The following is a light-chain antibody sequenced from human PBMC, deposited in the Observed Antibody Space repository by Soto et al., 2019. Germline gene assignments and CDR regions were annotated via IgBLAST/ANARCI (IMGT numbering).Light chain of an antibody. J-gene: IGKJ2*01. CDR3: QQSSSAPYT. Sequence: DIQMTQSPSSMSASVGDRVTITCLASQTISHYLNWYRQQLGKDPKLLIYAASNLQSWVPSRFSASGSGTEFTLTINSLHPEDFATYFCQQSSSAPYTFGQGTRLEIK. V-gene: IGKV1-39*01. CDR2: AAS. CDR1: QTISHY.